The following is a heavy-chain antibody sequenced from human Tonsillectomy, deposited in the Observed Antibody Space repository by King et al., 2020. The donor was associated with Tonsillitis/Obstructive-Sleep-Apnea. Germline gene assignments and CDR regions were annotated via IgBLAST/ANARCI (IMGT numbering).Heavy chain of an antibody. CDR3: ARDPGTGFRPTY. CDR2: VYYSGRT. D-gene: IGHD1-1*01. CDR1: GGSVSSGSYY. V-gene: IGHV4-61*01. J-gene: IGHJ4*02. Sequence: QLQESGPGLVKPSETLSLTCTVSGGSVSSGSYYWSWIRQPPGKGLGWIGYVYYSGRTNYNPSLKSRVTISVDTSKNHFSLKMRYLTAADTAVYYCARDPGTGFRPTYWGQGTLVTVSS.